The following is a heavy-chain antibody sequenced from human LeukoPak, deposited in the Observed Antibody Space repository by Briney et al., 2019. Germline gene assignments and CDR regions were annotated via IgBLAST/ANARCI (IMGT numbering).Heavy chain of an antibody. D-gene: IGHD4-23*01. CDR1: GFTFSHW. V-gene: IGHV3-7*01. CDR3: SGGHYFDY. J-gene: IGHJ4*02. CDR2: IKQDGSEK. Sequence: PGGSLRLSCAASGFTFSHWMSWVRQAPGKGLEWVANIKQDGSEKYYVDSVKGRCTISRGNAKNSLYLHMNSLRAEDTAVYYCSGGHYFDYWGQGTLVTVSS.